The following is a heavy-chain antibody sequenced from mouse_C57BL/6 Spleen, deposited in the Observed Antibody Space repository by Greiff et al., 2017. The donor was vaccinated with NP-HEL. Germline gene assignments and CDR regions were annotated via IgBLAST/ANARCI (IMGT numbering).Heavy chain of an antibody. J-gene: IGHJ3*01. V-gene: IGHV5-4*01. Sequence: EVKLVESGGGLVKPGGSLKLSCAASGFTFSSYAMSWVRQTPEKRLEWVATISDGGSYTYYPDNVKGRFTISRDNAKNNLYLQMSHLKSEDTAMYYCARDRSSAWFAYWGQGTLVTVSA. CDR1: GFTFSSYA. CDR2: ISDGGSYT. CDR3: ARDRSSAWFAY.